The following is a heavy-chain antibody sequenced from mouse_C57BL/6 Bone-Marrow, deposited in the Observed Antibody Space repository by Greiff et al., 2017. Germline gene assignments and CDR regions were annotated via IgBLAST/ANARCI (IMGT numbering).Heavy chain of an antibody. Sequence: VQLQQSGAELARPGASVKLSCKASGYTFTSYGISWVKQRTGQGLGWIGEIYPRSGNTYYNEKFKGKATLTADKSSSTAYMELRSLTSEDSAVYFCARCGYHGGFAYWGQGTLVTVSA. CDR1: GYTFTSYG. CDR3: ARCGYHGGFAY. CDR2: IYPRSGNT. J-gene: IGHJ3*01. D-gene: IGHD2-2*01. V-gene: IGHV1-81*01.